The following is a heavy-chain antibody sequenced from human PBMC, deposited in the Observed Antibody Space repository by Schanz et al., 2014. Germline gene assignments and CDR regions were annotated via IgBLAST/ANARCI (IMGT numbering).Heavy chain of an antibody. CDR3: ARDLLLEQLSYSHYYYAMDV. J-gene: IGHJ6*02. D-gene: IGHD1-26*01. Sequence: EVQLVESGGGLIQPGGSLRLSCAASGFGFSSYSMNWVRQAPGKGLEWVSYISSSSSTRYYADSVKGRFTISRDNAKNSLFLQMNSLRAEDTAVYYCARDLLLEQLSYSHYYYAMDVWGQGTTVTVSS. CDR2: ISSSSSTR. CDR1: GFGFSSYS. V-gene: IGHV3-48*01.